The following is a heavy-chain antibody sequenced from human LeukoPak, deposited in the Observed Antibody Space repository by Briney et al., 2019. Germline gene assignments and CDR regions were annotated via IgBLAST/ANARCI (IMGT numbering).Heavy chain of an antibody. J-gene: IGHJ5*02. D-gene: IGHD1-20*01. CDR3: ARYNWNRGGWFDP. Sequence: PSETLSLTCAVYGGSFSGYYWSWIRQPPGKGLEWIGEINHSGSTNYNPSLRSRVTISVDTSKNQFSLKLSSVTAADTAVYYCARYNWNRGGWFDPWGQGTLVTVSS. V-gene: IGHV4-34*01. CDR2: INHSGST. CDR1: GGSFSGYY.